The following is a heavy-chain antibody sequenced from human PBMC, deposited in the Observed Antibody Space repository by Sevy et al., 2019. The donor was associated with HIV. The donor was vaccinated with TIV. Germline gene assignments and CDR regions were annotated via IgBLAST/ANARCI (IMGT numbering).Heavy chain of an antibody. D-gene: IGHD5-18*01. CDR2: ISGSAHGT. CDR3: VKEVSEYSYSDY. J-gene: IGHJ4*02. Sequence: GESLKISCAASGFTFSNYAMSWVRQTPGKGLEWVSAISGSAHGTYYTDSVKGRFTISRDNSKNMLFLQMNSLRAEDTAVYYCVKEVSEYSYSDYWGQGTLVTVSS. CDR1: GFTFSNYA. V-gene: IGHV3-23*01.